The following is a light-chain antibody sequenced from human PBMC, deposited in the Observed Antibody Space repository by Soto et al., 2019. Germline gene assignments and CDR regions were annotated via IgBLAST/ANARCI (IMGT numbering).Light chain of an antibody. Sequence: EVVLTQSPGTLSLSPGERATLSCRASQTVRNNYLAWYQQKPGQAPRLLIYGASSRATGIPNRFSGSGSGTDFTLTISRLEPEDFAVYYCQQYGRSTGTFGQGTKVDI. V-gene: IGKV3-20*01. CDR3: QQYGRSTGT. J-gene: IGKJ1*01. CDR2: GAS. CDR1: QTVRNNY.